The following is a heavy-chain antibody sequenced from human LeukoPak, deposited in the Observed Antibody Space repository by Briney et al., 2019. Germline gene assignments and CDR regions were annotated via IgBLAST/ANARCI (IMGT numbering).Heavy chain of an antibody. J-gene: IGHJ5*02. CDR2: ISGSGGST. Sequence: QSGGSLRLSCAASGFTFSSYAMSWVRQAPGKGLEWVSAISGSGGSTYYADSVKGRSTISRDNSKNTLYLQMNSLRAEDTAVYYCAKGRADILFLTAWGQGTLVTVSS. V-gene: IGHV3-23*01. CDR1: GFTFSSYA. D-gene: IGHD3-9*01. CDR3: AKGRADILFLTA.